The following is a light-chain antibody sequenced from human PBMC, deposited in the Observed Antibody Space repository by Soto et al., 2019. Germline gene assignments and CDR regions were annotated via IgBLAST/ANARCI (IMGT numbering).Light chain of an antibody. Sequence: QSVLTQPASVSGSPGQSITISCTGSSSDVGGYNYVSWYQQHPGKAPKLIIYEVSNRPSGISNRFSGSKSGHTASLTVSGLQAEDEAEYYCSSYTTSSTVLFGGGTKLTVL. CDR1: SSDVGGYNY. J-gene: IGLJ2*01. CDR2: EVS. CDR3: SSYTTSSTVL. V-gene: IGLV2-14*01.